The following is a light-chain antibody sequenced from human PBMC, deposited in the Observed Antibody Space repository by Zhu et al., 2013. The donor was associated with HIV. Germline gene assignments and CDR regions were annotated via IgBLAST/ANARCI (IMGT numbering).Light chain of an antibody. CDR2: WAS. CDR1: QSLLYSSNNKNY. CDR3: QQYYTTPRT. Sequence: DIVMAQSPDSLPVSLGDRATITCNSSQSLLYSSNNKNYLAWYQQKVGQPPKLLIYWASTRESGVPDRFSGSGSGTDFTLTISSLQAEDVAVYYCQQYYTTPRTFGGGTKVEIK. V-gene: IGKV4-1*01. J-gene: IGKJ4*01.